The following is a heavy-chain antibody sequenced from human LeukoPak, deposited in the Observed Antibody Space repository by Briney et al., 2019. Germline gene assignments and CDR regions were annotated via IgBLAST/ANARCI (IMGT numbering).Heavy chain of an antibody. CDR3: AREGSSGRYFDY. CDR2: VYYSGSA. V-gene: IGHV4-59*12. D-gene: IGHD5-12*01. CDR1: SGSISSYY. J-gene: IGHJ4*02. Sequence: NPSETLSLTCTVSSGSISSYYWSWIRQPPGKGLEWIGYVYYSGSANYNPSLKSRVTISVDTSKNQFSLKLSSVTAADTAVYYCAREGSSGRYFDYWGQGTLVTVSS.